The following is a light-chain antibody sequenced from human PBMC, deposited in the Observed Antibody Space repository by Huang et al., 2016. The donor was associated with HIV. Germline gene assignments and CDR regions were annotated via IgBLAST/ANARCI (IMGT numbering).Light chain of an antibody. CDR3: QQYFDVPWT. V-gene: IGKV4-1*01. Sequence: IVMTQSPDSLAVSLGETATINCKSSESLLFRSNNKNYLAWYQQKPGQPPTLLMSWASPWGSGVPSRFGGGGSGTDFTLTISSLQAEDVAVYFCQQYFDVPWTFGRGTKVEIK. J-gene: IGKJ1*01. CDR1: ESLLFRSNNKNY. CDR2: WAS.